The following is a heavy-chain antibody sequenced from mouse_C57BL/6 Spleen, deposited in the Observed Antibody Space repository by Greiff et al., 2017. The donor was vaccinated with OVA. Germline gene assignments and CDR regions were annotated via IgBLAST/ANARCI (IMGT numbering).Heavy chain of an antibody. Sequence: QVQLQQSGAELVRPGASVTLSCKASGYTFTDYEMHWVKQTPVHGLEWIGAIDPETGGTAYNQKFKGKAILTADKSSSTAYMELRSLTSEDSAVYYCTRVDYYHYFDYWGQGTTLTVSS. D-gene: IGHD1-1*01. J-gene: IGHJ2*01. CDR2: IDPETGGT. CDR1: GYTFTDYE. CDR3: TRVDYYHYFDY. V-gene: IGHV1-15*01.